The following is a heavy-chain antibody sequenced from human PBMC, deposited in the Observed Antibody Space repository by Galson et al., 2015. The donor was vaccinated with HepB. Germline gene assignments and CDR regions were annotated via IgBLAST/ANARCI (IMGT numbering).Heavy chain of an antibody. CDR1: EFTFSSYA. CDR2: ISSNGGST. V-gene: IGHV3-64D*06. D-gene: IGHD5-18*01. J-gene: IGHJ4*02. Sequence: SLRLSCAASEFTFSSYAMHWVRQAPGKGLEYVSAISSNGGSTYYADSVKGRFTISRDNSKNTLYLQMSSLRAEDTAVYYCVKDYSYYFDYWGQGTLVTVSS. CDR3: VKDYSYYFDY.